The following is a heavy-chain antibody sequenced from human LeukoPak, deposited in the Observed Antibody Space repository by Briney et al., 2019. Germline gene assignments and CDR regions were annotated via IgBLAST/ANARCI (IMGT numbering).Heavy chain of an antibody. D-gene: IGHD6-13*01. J-gene: IGHJ1*01. Sequence: GASAKVSCKASGYTFPKYDIHWVRQAPGQGLEWMGWISPYICNTYYSQKLQGRVTMTTDTSTTTAYMELMSLRSEDTAVYYCARGVPSSWRGDEYFQYWGQGTLVSVSS. CDR1: GYTFPKYD. CDR3: ARGVPSSWRGDEYFQY. V-gene: IGHV1-18*01. CDR2: ISPYICNT.